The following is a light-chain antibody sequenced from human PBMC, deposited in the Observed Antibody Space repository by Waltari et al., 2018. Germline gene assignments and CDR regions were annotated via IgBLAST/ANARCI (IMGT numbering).Light chain of an antibody. V-gene: IGKV3-15*01. CDR3: QQYNQWPLT. Sequence: EIVITHSPATLPVSRGGSATVPSRASLSIDDSLAWYQQKPGQPPRLLIHGASTRDTGIPVRFSGSGSGTDFTLTITGLQSEDFAVYFCQQYNQWPLTFGRGTKVEIK. CDR2: GAS. J-gene: IGKJ4*01. CDR1: LSIDDS.